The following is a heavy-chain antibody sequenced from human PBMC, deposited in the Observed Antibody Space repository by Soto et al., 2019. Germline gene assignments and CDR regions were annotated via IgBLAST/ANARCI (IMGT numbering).Heavy chain of an antibody. Sequence: PRLSCATSGFTFSNYRMNWVREAPGKGLEWVASIGGSGKDTFYRDSVKGRFTISRDNAESSLVLQMNSLTVDDTAVYHCARVHLVRTSSYYCGMDVWGPGTTVTVSS. CDR1: GFTFSNYR. CDR2: IGGSGKDT. V-gene: IGHV3-21*06. D-gene: IGHD6-6*01. J-gene: IGHJ6*02. CDR3: ARVHLVRTSSYYCGMDV.